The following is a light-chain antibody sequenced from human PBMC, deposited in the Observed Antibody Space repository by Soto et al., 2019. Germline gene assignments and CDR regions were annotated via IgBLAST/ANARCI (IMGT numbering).Light chain of an antibody. Sequence: DVQMTQSPSTLSASIGDRVTITCRASENISRWLAWYQHKPGKAPKLLIYLASDLESGVPSRFTGSGSGTEFTLTINSLQPDDFATYYCLHYMTYSRTFGQGTKVEI. V-gene: IGKV1-5*03. CDR3: LHYMTYSRT. CDR1: ENISRW. CDR2: LAS. J-gene: IGKJ1*01.